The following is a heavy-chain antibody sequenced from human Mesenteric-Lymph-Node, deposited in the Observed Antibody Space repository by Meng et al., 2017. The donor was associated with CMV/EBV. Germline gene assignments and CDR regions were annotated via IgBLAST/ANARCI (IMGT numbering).Heavy chain of an antibody. Sequence: GGSLRLSCAASGVTFSSYEMNWVRQAPGKGLEWVSYISSSGSTIYYADSVKGRFTISRDNAKNSLYLQMNSLRAEDTAVYYCARDDLGLVATNGGYYGMDVWGQGTTVTVSS. CDR3: ARDDLGLVATNGGYYGMDV. D-gene: IGHD5-12*01. CDR2: ISSSGSTI. CDR1: GVTFSSYE. J-gene: IGHJ6*02. V-gene: IGHV3-48*03.